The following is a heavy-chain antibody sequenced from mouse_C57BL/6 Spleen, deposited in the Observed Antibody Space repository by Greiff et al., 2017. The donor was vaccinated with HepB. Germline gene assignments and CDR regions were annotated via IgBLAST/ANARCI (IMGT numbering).Heavy chain of an antibody. CDR2: INPNNGGT. Sequence: EVQLQQSGPELVKPGASVKISCKASGYTFTDYYMNWVKQSHGKSLEWIGDINPNNGGTSYNQKFKGKATLTVDKSSSTAYMELRSLTSEDSAVYYCAKGRPYYIAWFAYWGQGTLVTVSA. CDR1: GYTFTDYY. D-gene: IGHD2-12*01. V-gene: IGHV1-26*01. J-gene: IGHJ3*01. CDR3: AKGRPYYIAWFAY.